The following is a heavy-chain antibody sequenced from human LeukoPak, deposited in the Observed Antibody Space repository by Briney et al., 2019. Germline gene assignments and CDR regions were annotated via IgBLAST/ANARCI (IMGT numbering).Heavy chain of an antibody. V-gene: IGHV3-74*01. CDR3: AREDCTIGAVCSSLLDH. Sequence: GGSLRPSCAASGFTFSSYCMNWARQVPGKGLVWVSRINSDASTINYADSVKGRFTISRDNAKNTLYLQMNNLRAEDTAVYYCAREDCTIGAVCSSLLDHWGRGTLVTVSS. CDR1: GFTFSSYC. CDR2: INSDASTI. J-gene: IGHJ4*02. D-gene: IGHD2-8*01.